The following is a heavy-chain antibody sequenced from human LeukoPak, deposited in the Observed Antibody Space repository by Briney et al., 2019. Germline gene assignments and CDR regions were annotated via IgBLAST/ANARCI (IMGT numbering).Heavy chain of an antibody. D-gene: IGHD1-1*01. CDR2: ISQDGRTK. CDR3: ARENWSNDY. Sequence: PGGSLRLSCAASGFTFTTYYMTWVRQAPGKGLGWLANISQDGRTKYYADSVEGRFAISRDNAINSVFLQMNSVRAEDTAVYYCARENWSNDYWGQGTLVTVSS. V-gene: IGHV3-7*01. CDR1: GFTFTTYY. J-gene: IGHJ4*02.